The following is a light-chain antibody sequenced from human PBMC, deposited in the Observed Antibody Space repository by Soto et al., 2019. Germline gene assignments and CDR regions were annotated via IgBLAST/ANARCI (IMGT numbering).Light chain of an antibody. Sequence: QSALTQPASVSGSPGQSITISCTGTSSDVGRYNYVSWYQQHPGKAPKLIIYEVSNRPSGVSNRFSGSKSGNTASLTISGLQAEDEADYYCNSYTSKSTGVFGTGTKLTLL. CDR3: NSYTSKSTGV. CDR1: SSDVGRYNY. CDR2: EVS. J-gene: IGLJ1*01. V-gene: IGLV2-14*01.